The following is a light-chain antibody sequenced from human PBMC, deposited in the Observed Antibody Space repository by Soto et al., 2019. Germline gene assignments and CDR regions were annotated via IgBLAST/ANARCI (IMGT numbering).Light chain of an antibody. V-gene: IGKV3-20*01. CDR1: QSVSFSY. J-gene: IGKJ2*03. CDR3: QQYDNSPYS. CDR2: GAS. Sequence: EIVLTQSPGTLSLSPGERATLSCRASQSVSFSYVAWYQQKPGQAPRLLIYGASSRATGIPDRFSGSGSGTDFTLTSNSLEPEDFAVYYCQQYDNSPYSFGQGTKVETK.